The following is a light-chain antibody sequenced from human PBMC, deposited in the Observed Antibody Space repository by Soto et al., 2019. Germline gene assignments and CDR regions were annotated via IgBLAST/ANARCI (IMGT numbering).Light chain of an antibody. CDR1: SSDVGGYNY. J-gene: IGLJ1*01. V-gene: IGLV2-14*01. Sequence: QSVLTQPASVSGSPGQSITISCTGTSSDVGGYNYVSWYQHHPGKAPKLIIYEVTNRPSGVSNRFSGSKSANTASLTISGLQAEDEADYYCSSYTSSSTYVFGTGTKVTVL. CDR2: EVT. CDR3: SSYTSSSTYV.